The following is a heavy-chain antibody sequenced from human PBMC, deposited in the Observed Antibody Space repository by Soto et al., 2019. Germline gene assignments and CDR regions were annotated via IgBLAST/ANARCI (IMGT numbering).Heavy chain of an antibody. J-gene: IGHJ3*02. D-gene: IGHD3-10*01. CDR2: INPNSRNT. Sequence: QVQLVQSGAEVREPGASVKVCCKASGYNFMNYDIHWVRQATGQGLEWMGCINPNSRNTGYAQKFQGRMTLTRNISISTDYMELSGLRSEDTALYYCARADGSSHDAFDIWGQGTMVTVSS. CDR1: GYNFMNYD. CDR3: ARADGSSHDAFDI. V-gene: IGHV1-8*01.